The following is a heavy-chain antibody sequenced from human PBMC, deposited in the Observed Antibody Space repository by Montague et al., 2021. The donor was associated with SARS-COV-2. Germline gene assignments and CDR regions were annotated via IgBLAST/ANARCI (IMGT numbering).Heavy chain of an antibody. CDR1: GFTFSSYE. CDR3: ARDRYYQYWSGYYPPDY. V-gene: IGHV3-48*03. J-gene: IGHJ4*02. CDR2: ISSSGSTI. D-gene: IGHD3-3*01. Sequence: SLRLSCAASGFTFSSYEMNWVRQAPGKGLEWVSYISSSGSTIYYADSVKGRFTISRDNAKNSLYLQMNSLRAEDTAVYYCARDRYYQYWSGYYPPDYWGQGTLVTVSS.